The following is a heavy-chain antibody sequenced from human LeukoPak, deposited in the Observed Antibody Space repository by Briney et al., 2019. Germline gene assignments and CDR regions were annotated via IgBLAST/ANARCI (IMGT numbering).Heavy chain of an antibody. D-gene: IGHD6-13*01. CDR3: ARDRRYSSSWYTCFDY. Sequence: PGVSLRFSGAASGFTCDDYGMSWVRQAPGKGLEWVSGLNWNGGSTGYADSVKGRFTISRDNAKNSLYLQMNSLRAEDTALYHCARDRRYSSSWYTCFDYWGQGTLVTVSS. CDR2: LNWNGGST. J-gene: IGHJ4*02. V-gene: IGHV3-20*01. CDR1: GFTCDDYG.